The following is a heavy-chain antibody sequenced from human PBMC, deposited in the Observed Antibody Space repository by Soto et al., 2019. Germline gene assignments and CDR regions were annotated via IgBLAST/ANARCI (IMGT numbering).Heavy chain of an antibody. CDR2: ISSSSYI. CDR3: ARDLHDILTGYYDY. CDR1: GFTFSSYS. Sequence: GGSLRLSCAASGFTFSSYSMNWVRQAPGKGLEWVSSISSSSYIYYADSVKGRFTISRDNAKNSLYLQMNSLRAEDTAVYYCARDLHDILTGYYDYWGQGTLVTVSS. J-gene: IGHJ4*02. D-gene: IGHD3-9*01. V-gene: IGHV3-21*01.